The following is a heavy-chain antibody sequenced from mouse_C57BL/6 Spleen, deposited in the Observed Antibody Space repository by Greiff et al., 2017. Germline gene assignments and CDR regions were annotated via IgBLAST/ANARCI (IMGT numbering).Heavy chain of an antibody. V-gene: IGHV1-69*01. D-gene: IGHD1-1*01. J-gene: IGHJ3*01. Sequence: QVQLQQSGAELVMPGASVTLSCKASGYTFTSYWMHWVKQRPGQGLEWIGEIDPSDSYTNYNQKFKGKSTLTVDKSSSTAYMQLSSLTSEDSAVYYGARTYGSSSAWFAYWGQGTLVTVSA. CDR2: IDPSDSYT. CDR3: ARTYGSSSAWFAY. CDR1: GYTFTSYW.